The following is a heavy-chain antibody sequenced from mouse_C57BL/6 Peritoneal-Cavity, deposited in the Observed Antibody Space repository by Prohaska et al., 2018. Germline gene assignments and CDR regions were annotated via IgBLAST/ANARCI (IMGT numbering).Heavy chain of an antibody. V-gene: IGHV5-17*01. J-gene: IGHJ3*01. Sequence: VRQAPEKGLEWVAYISSGSSTIYYADTVKGRFTIARDNAKNTLFLQMTSLRSEDTAMYYCARGGTDQGFAYWGQGTLVTVSA. CDR3: ARGGTDQGFAY. D-gene: IGHD3-2*02. CDR2: ISSGSSTI.